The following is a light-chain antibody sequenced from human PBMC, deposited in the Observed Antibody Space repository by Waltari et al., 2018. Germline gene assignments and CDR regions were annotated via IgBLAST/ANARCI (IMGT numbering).Light chain of an antibody. J-gene: IGKJ5*01. CDR2: KVS. Sequence: DVVMTQSPLSLPVTLGQPASVSCRSSQSLVHSDGKIYLNLLQQWPGQSPRRLIYKVSDRDSGVPDRFSARGSGTDFSMKLNRVEAEGVWVDYCMQETQRPPTFGRGTRLQI. CDR3: MQETQRPPT. V-gene: IGKV2-30*02. CDR1: QSLVHSDGKIY.